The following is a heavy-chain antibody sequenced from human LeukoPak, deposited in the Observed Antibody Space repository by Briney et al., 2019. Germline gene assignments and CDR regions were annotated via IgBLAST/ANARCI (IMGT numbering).Heavy chain of an antibody. CDR2: IKQDGSEK. V-gene: IGHV3-7*01. J-gene: IGHJ5*02. CDR3: ARARSSWKSGEYNWFDP. CDR1: GFTFSSYW. Sequence: PGGSLRLSCAASGFTFSSYWMSWVRQAPGKGLEWVANIKQDGSEKYYVDSVKGRFTISRENAKNSLYLQMNSLRAEDTAVYYCARARSSWKSGEYNWFDPWGQGTLVTVSS. D-gene: IGHD6-13*01.